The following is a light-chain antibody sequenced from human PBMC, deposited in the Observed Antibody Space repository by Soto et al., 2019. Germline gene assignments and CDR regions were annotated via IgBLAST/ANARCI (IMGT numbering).Light chain of an antibody. CDR1: QSISGW. CDR3: QQHNTYSRT. V-gene: IGKV1-5*03. CDR2: QAS. Sequence: DIQMTQSPPTLSASVGDRVTITCRASQSISGWLAWYQQKPGKAPNLLIYQASTLESGVPSRFSGSGSGTVFTLTFSSLQPDDFATYHCQQHNTYSRTFGQGNKVEIK. J-gene: IGKJ1*01.